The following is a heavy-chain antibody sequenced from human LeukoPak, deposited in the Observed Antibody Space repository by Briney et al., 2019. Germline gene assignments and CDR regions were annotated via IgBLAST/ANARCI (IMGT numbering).Heavy chain of an antibody. CDR2: IYYSGST. V-gene: IGHV4-39*07. CDR1: GGSISSSSYY. D-gene: IGHD6-13*01. CDR3: ARSMHRGYSSSWYGIGNWFDP. J-gene: IGHJ5*02. Sequence: SETLSLTCTVSGGSISSSSYYWGWIRQPPGKGLEWIGSIYYSGSTYYNPSLKSRVTISVDTSKNQFSLKLSSVTAADTAVYYCARSMHRGYSSSWYGIGNWFDPWGQGTLVTVSS.